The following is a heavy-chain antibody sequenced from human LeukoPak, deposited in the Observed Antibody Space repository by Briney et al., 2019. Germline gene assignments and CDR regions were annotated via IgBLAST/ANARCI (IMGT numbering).Heavy chain of an antibody. J-gene: IGHJ4*02. CDR1: GGSFSGYY. CDR3: ARGWALPDY. V-gene: IGHV4-34*01. CDR2: INHSGST. Sequence: PSETLSLTCAVYGGSFSGYYWSWIRQPPGKGLEWIGEINHSGSTNYNPSLKSRVTISLDTSKNQFSLKLSSVTAAGTAVYYCARGWALPDYWGQGTLVTVSS. D-gene: IGHD1-26*01.